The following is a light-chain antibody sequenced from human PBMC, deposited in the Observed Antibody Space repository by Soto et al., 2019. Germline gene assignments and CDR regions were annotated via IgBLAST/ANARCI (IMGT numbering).Light chain of an antibody. J-gene: IGKJ4*01. Sequence: DIQMTQSPSTLSASVGDRVTITCRASQSMSTWLAWYQQKPGKAPNLLISDASNLESGVPSRFSGSVSGTEFTLPGSSPQPDDFAAYYCQQYDSYPLTFGGGTKVEIK. CDR2: DAS. CDR3: QQYDSYPLT. V-gene: IGKV1-5*01. CDR1: QSMSTW.